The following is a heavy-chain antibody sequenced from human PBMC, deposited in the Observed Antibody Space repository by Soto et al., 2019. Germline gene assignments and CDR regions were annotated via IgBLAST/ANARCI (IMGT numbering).Heavy chain of an antibody. J-gene: IGHJ4*02. Sequence: TGGSQRLSCAASGFTFSSYGMHWVRQAPGKGLEWVAVIWYDGSNKYYADSVKGRFTISRDNSKNTLYLQMDSLRAEDTAVYYCARDILEWLLLAWSLGYWGQGPLVTVYS. CDR3: ARDILEWLLLAWSLGY. D-gene: IGHD3-3*01. CDR1: GFTFSSYG. CDR2: IWYDGSNK. V-gene: IGHV3-33*01.